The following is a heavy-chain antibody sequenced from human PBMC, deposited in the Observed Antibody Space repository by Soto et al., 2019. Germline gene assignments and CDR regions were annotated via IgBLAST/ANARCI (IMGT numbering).Heavy chain of an antibody. D-gene: IGHD1-1*01. CDR1: GFTFSMYW. CDR2: INDDGSHT. V-gene: IGHV3-74*01. J-gene: IGHJ4*02. CDR3: TRGPRSTSTGTGAF. Sequence: EVHLVESGGGLLQPGGSLRLSCAASGFTFSMYWMHWVRQVPGKGTEWVSRINDDGSHTNYADSVKGRFTISRDNAKNTLYLQMNDLRAEDTAVYYCTRGPRSTSTGTGAFWGQGTLVTVSS.